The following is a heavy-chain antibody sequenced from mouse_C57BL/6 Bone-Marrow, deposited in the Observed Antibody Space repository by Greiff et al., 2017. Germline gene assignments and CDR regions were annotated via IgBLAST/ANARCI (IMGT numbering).Heavy chain of an antibody. Sequence: VKLMESGAELVRPGTSVKVSCKASGYAFTNYLIEWVKQRPGQGLEWIGVINPGSGGTNYNEKFKGKATLTADKSSSTAYMQLSSLTSEDSAVYFCARLGPYPYYFDYWGQGTTLTVSS. CDR1: GYAFTNYL. J-gene: IGHJ2*01. D-gene: IGHD2-10*01. CDR3: ARLGPYPYYFDY. CDR2: INPGSGGT. V-gene: IGHV1-54*01.